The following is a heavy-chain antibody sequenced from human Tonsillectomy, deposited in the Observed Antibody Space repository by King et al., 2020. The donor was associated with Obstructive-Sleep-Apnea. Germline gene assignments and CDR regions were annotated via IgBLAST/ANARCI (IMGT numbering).Heavy chain of an antibody. V-gene: IGHV4-31*03. CDR3: ARDWAEYESLPYGYGMDV. CDR1: GGSISIDTYY. CDR2: IYYSGST. Sequence: VQLQESGTGLVKPSQTLSLTCTVSGGSISIDTYYWTWIRQHPGKGLEWIVYIYYSGSTYYNPSLKSRVTISVDTSKNQFSLKLSSVTAADTAVYYCARDWAEYESLPYGYGMDVWGQGTTVTVSS. J-gene: IGHJ6*02. D-gene: IGHD3-22*01.